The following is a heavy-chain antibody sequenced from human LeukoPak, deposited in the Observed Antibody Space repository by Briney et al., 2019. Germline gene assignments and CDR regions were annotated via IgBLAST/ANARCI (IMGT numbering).Heavy chain of an antibody. D-gene: IGHD6-13*01. Sequence: PSETLSLTCTVSGGSISSHYWSWIRQPPGKGLEWIGYIYYSGSTNYNPSLKSRVTISVDTSKNQFSLKLSSVTAADTAVYYCARSTAAGMYYYYYYMDVWGKGTTVTVSS. CDR1: GGSISSHY. J-gene: IGHJ6*03. CDR2: IYYSGST. CDR3: ARSTAAGMYYYYYYMDV. V-gene: IGHV4-59*11.